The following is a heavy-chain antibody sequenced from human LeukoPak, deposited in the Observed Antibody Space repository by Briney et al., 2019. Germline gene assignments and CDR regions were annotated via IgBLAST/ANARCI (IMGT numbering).Heavy chain of an antibody. CDR3: ARVVGATGSSDY. D-gene: IGHD1-26*01. Sequence: PSETLSLTCAVSGGSINTYYWAWIRQPPGKGLEWIGYIYYIGSTNYNPSLKSRITISVDTSKSHFSLKLSSVTAADTAVYYCARVVGATGSSDYWGQGTLVTVSS. CDR2: IYYIGST. CDR1: GGSINTYY. J-gene: IGHJ4*02. V-gene: IGHV4-59*01.